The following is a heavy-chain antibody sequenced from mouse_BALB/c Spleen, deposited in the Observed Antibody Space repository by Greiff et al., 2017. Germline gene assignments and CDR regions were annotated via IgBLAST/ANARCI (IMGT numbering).Heavy chain of an antibody. D-gene: IGHD1-2*01. CDR2: IYPSDSYT. Sequence: QVQLKQPGAELVRPGASVKLSCKASGYTFTSYWINWVKQRPGQGLEWIGNIYPSDSYTNYNQKFKDKATLTVDKSSSTAYMQLSSPTSEDSAVYYCTTTTATAWFAYWGQGTLVTVSA. CDR1: GYTFTSYW. V-gene: IGHV1-69*02. CDR3: TTTTATAWFAY. J-gene: IGHJ3*01.